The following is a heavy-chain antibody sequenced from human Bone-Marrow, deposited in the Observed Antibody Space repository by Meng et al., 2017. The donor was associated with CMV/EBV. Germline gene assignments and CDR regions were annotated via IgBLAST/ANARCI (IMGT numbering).Heavy chain of an antibody. CDR3: ARVYDFWTYFDY. D-gene: IGHD3-3*01. CDR2: IKQGGSDK. Sequence: GESLKISCEASGVTFSDYFMNWVRQAPGKGLEWVANIKQGGSDKYYVDSVKGRFTISRDDTKNSLYLQMNSLRAEDTAVYYCARVYDFWTYFDYWGQGTLVTVSS. V-gene: IGHV3-7*04. CDR1: GVTFSDYF. J-gene: IGHJ4*02.